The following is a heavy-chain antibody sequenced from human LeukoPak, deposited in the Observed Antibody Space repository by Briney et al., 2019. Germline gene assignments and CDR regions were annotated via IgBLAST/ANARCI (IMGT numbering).Heavy chain of an antibody. CDR3: ARAVAGQIDY. V-gene: IGHV3-21*01. Sequence: PGGSLRLSCAASGFTFSSYSINWVRQAPGKGLEWVSSISSSSSYIYYADSVKGRFTISRDNAKNSLYLQMNSLRAEDTAVYYCARAVAGQIDYWGQGTLVAVSS. D-gene: IGHD6-19*01. J-gene: IGHJ4*02. CDR2: ISSSSSYI. CDR1: GFTFSSYS.